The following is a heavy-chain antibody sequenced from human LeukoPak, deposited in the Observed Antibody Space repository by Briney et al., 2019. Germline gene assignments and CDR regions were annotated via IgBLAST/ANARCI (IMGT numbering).Heavy chain of an antibody. CDR2: ISSSGSTI. CDR3: ARGNGLRYFDFFDY. CDR1: GFTFSGYE. Sequence: GGSLRLSCAASGFTFSGYEMNWVRQAPGKGLEWVSYISSSGSTIYCADSVKGRFTISRDNAKNSLYLQMNSLRAEDTAVYYCARGNGLRYFDFFDYWGQGTLVTVSS. J-gene: IGHJ4*02. D-gene: IGHD3-9*01. V-gene: IGHV3-48*03.